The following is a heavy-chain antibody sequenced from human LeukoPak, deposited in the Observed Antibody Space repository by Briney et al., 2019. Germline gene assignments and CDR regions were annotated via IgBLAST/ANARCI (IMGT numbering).Heavy chain of an antibody. Sequence: SETLSLTCIVSGGPISDCYWSWIRQSAGKGLEWIGRIYGDGRTNYNPSLKSRVTMSVDTSKNQVLLKLTSVTAADTAVYYCARDKGCGVDCYPGSWFDPWGQGMLVTVSS. CDR1: GGPISDCY. V-gene: IGHV4-4*07. D-gene: IGHD2-21*02. CDR3: ARDKGCGVDCYPGSWFDP. J-gene: IGHJ5*02. CDR2: IYGDGRT.